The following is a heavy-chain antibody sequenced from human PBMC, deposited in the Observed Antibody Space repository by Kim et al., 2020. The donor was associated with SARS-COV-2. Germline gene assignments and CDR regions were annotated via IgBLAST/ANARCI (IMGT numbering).Heavy chain of an antibody. D-gene: IGHD2-2*01. CDR3: ASVRFVVVPGIASYGMDV. J-gene: IGHJ6*02. Sequence: VKGRIIISSDNAKNSLYLQMNSLRAEDTAVYYCASVRFVVVPGIASYGMDVWGQGTTVTVSS. V-gene: IGHV3-21*06.